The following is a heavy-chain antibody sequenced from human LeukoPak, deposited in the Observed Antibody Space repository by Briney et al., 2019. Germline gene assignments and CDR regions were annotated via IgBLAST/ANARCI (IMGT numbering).Heavy chain of an antibody. Sequence: GGSLRLSCAASGFTFSSHWMHWVRQAPGKGLVWVSRINSDGSSISYADSVKGRFTISRDNAKNTLYLQMNSLKTEDTAVYYCTKGGYYDFWSGYYTGYYFDYWGQGTLVTVSS. V-gene: IGHV3-74*01. D-gene: IGHD3-3*01. CDR1: GFTFSSHW. J-gene: IGHJ4*02. CDR3: TKGGYYDFWSGYYTGYYFDY. CDR2: INSDGSSI.